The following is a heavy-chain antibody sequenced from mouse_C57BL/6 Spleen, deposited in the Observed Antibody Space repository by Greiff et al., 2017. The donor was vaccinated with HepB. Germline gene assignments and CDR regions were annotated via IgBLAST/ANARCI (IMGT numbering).Heavy chain of an antibody. CDR3: ARPDGDYAMDY. CDR1: GYTFTSYW. V-gene: IGHV1-52*01. J-gene: IGHJ4*01. Sequence: QVQLKQPGAELVRPGSSVKLSCKASGYTFTSYWMHWVKQRPIQGLEWIGNIDPSDSETHYNQKFKDKATLTVDKSSSTAYMQLSSLTSEDSAVYYCARPDGDYAMDYWGQGTSVTVSS. CDR2: IDPSDSET.